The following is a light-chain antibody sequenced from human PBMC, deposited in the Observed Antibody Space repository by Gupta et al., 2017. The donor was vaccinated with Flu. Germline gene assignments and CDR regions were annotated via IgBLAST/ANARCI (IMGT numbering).Light chain of an antibody. V-gene: IGKV1-39*01. J-gene: IGKJ2*03. CDR3: QQSNSTPRS. Sequence: PAFLSVSVGDRVTISCRASQSISSYLNWYQQKPGQAPKLLIFAASNLHSVVPSRFSGRGSGTDFTLTISSLQPVDFATYYCQQSNSTPRSFGQGTKLEIK. CDR2: AAS. CDR1: QSISSY.